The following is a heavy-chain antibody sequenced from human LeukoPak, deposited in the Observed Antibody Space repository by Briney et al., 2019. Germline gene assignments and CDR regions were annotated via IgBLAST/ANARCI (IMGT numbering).Heavy chain of an antibody. CDR1: GFTFSSYW. J-gene: IGHJ4*02. CDR3: ARDQNDDYDSSGPLGIDY. V-gene: IGHV3-7*01. CDR2: IKQDGSEK. Sequence: GGSLRLSCAASGFTFSSYWMSWVRQAPGKGLEWVANIKQDGSEKYYVDSVKGRFTISRDNAKNSLYLQMNSLRAEDTAVYYCARDQNDDYDSSGPLGIDYWGQGTLVTVSS. D-gene: IGHD3-22*01.